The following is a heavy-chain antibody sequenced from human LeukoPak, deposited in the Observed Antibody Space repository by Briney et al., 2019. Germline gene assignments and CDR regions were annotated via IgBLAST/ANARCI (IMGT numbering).Heavy chain of an antibody. CDR3: VRSYATDAFDI. CDR1: GFTFSDHY. J-gene: IGHJ3*02. V-gene: IGHV3-72*01. Sequence: GGSLRLSCAASGFTFSDHYMDWVRQAPGKGLEWVGRTRNKANSYTTEYAASVKGRFTTSRDDSKNSLYLQMNSLKTEDTAVYYCVRSYATDAFDIWGQGTMVTVSS. D-gene: IGHD2-8*01. CDR2: TRNKANSYTT.